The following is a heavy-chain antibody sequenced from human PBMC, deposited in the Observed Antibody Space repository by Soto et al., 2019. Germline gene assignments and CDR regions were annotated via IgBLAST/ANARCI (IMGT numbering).Heavy chain of an antibody. V-gene: IGHV4-59*02. D-gene: IGHD6-13*01. CDR2: IYNSGNT. Sequence: SETLSLTCSASGGLVSSYYGSWIRQPPGKGMELIGYIYNSGNTNYNPSLKSRVTISIDTSKNQFTLKLSSVTAADTAVYYCARVNKSAAGTGPMVYWGQGTLVTVSS. CDR3: ARVNKSAAGTGPMVY. J-gene: IGHJ4*02. CDR1: GGLVSSYY.